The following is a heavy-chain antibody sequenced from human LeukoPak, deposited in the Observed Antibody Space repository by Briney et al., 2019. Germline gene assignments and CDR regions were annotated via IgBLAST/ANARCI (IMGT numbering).Heavy chain of an antibody. V-gene: IGHV3-74*01. CDR3: ARMYGHCSGGSCYPGVVDY. CDR1: GFTFSRYW. Sequence: PGGSLRLSCAASGFTFSRYWMHWVRKAPGKGLVWVSRINSDGSSTSYADSVKGRFTISRDNAKNTLYLQMNSLRAEDTAVYYCARMYGHCSGGSCYPGVVDYWGQGTLVTVSS. J-gene: IGHJ4*02. CDR2: INSDGSST. D-gene: IGHD2-15*01.